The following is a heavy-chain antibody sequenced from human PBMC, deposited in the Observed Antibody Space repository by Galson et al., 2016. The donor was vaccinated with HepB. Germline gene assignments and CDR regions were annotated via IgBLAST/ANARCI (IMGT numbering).Heavy chain of an antibody. Sequence: PALVKPTQTLTLTCTFSGFSLSTSGMCVSWIRQPPGKALEWLALIDWDDDEYYSTSLKTRLTISKDTSKNQVVLTMTNMDPVDTATYYCARIGGAAAGPLWYFGRWGRGTLVTVSS. CDR2: IDWDDDE. V-gene: IGHV2-70*01. D-gene: IGHD6-13*01. CDR1: GFSLSTSGMC. J-gene: IGHJ2*01. CDR3: ARIGGAAAGPLWYFGR.